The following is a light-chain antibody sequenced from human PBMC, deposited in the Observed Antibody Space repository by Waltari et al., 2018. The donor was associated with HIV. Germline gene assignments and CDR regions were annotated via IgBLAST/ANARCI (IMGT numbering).Light chain of an antibody. Sequence: QSALTQPASVSGSPGQSITISCTGTSSDAGSYNFVSWYHQHPGNAPKLIIYEGDKRPSGVSYRFSGSKSGSTASLTISGLQAEDEADYYCCSYAGSSTYVVFGGGTQLTVL. J-gene: IGLJ2*01. CDR2: EGD. CDR1: SSDAGSYNF. V-gene: IGLV2-23*01. CDR3: CSYAGSSTYVV.